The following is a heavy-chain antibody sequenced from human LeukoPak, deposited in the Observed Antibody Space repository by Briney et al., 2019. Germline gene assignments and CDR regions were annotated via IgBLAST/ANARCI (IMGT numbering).Heavy chain of an antibody. J-gene: IGHJ4*02. CDR3: AREAWGDYFDY. D-gene: IGHD3-16*01. Sequence: GGSLRLSCAASGFTFSTYWMSRVRQAPGKGLEWVANIKQDGSQKYYVDSVKGRFTISRDNAKNSLYLQMNSLRAEDTAVYYCAREAWGDYFDYWGQGILVTVSS. CDR2: IKQDGSQK. CDR1: GFTFSTYW. V-gene: IGHV3-7*03.